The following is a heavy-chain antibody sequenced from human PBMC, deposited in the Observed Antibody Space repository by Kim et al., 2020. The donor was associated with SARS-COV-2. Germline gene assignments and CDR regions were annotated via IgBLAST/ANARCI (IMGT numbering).Heavy chain of an antibody. Sequence: SETLSLTCTVSGGSISSYYWSWIRQPPGKGLEWIGYIYYSGSTNYNPSLKSRVTISVDTSKNQFSLKLSSVTAADTAVYYCATYTRDRPDHYYGMDVWGQGTTVTVSS. CDR2: IYYSGST. V-gene: IGHV4-59*01. CDR1: GGSISSYY. CDR3: ATYTRDRPDHYYGMDV. J-gene: IGHJ6*02.